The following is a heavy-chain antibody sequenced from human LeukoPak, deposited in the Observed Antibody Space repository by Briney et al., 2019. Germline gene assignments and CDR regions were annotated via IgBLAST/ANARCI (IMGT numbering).Heavy chain of an antibody. D-gene: IGHD5-12*01. V-gene: IGHV4-59*01. CDR2: IYYSGST. CDR1: GGSISSYY. J-gene: IGHJ3*02. Sequence: PSETLSLTCTVSGGSISSYYWSWIRQPPGKGLEWIGYIYYSGSTNCNPSLKSRVTISVDTSKNQFSLKLSSVTAADTAVYYCARATAMVATSLHAFDIWGQGTMVTVSS. CDR3: ARATAMVATSLHAFDI.